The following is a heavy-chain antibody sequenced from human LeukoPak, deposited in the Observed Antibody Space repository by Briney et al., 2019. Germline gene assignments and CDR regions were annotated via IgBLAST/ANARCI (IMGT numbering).Heavy chain of an antibody. CDR1: GYTFTSYG. Sequence: VASVKVSCKASGYTFTSYGISWVRQALGQGLEWMGWISAYNGNTNYAQKLQGRVTMTTDTSTSTAYMELRSLRSDDTAVYYCARDRTPYSSNWNNWFDPWGQGTLVTVSS. V-gene: IGHV1-18*01. J-gene: IGHJ5*02. CDR2: ISAYNGNT. D-gene: IGHD6-13*01. CDR3: ARDRTPYSSNWNNWFDP.